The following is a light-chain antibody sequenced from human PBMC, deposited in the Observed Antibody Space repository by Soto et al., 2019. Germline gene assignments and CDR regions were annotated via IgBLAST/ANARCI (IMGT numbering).Light chain of an antibody. Sequence: EIVSMYLPRILIWYTEERATLSCRASQSVGSNYLAWYQQRPGQPPNLLIFGASHRAPDIPDRFSGSGSGTDFTLTISIQEHEVFTVYCYQHYGSPPSTFGRGTKVDIK. J-gene: IGKJ4*02. CDR3: QHYGSPPST. CDR2: GAS. V-gene: IGKV3-20*01. CDR1: QSVGSNY.